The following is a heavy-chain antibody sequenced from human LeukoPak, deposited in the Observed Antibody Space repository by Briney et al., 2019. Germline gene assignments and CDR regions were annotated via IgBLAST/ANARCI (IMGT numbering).Heavy chain of an antibody. J-gene: IGHJ4*02. CDR2: MNPKSTHT. Sequence: ASVKVSCKASGYTFTSYDINWVRQAPGQGLEWMGWMNPKSTHTGYAQKFQGRVTMTRSTSIATAYMELSSLRSEDTAVYYCARQPSPGDPLGWGQGTLVTVSS. D-gene: IGHD3-10*01. CDR1: GYTFTSYD. CDR3: ARQPSPGDPLG. V-gene: IGHV1-8*01.